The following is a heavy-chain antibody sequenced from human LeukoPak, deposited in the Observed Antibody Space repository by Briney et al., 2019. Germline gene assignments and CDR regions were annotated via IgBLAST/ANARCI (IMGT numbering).Heavy chain of an antibody. J-gene: IGHJ4*02. V-gene: IGHV1-18*01. CDR2: ISAYNGNT. D-gene: IGHD3-3*01. CDR3: ARESTGFRSGYSVEFDY. Sequence: ASVKVSCKASGYTFTSYGISWVRQAPGQGLEWMGWISAYNGNTNYAQKLQGRVTMTTDTSTSTAYMELRSLRSDDTAVYYCARESTGFRSGYSVEFDYWGQGTLVTVSS. CDR1: GYTFTSYG.